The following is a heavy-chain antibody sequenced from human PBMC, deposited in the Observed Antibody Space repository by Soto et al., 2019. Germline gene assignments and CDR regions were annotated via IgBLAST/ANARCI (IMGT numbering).Heavy chain of an antibody. CDR2: IYYSGST. Sequence: SETLSLTCTVSGGSISSYYWSWIRQPPGKVLEWIGYIYYSGSTNYNPSLKSRVTISVDTSKNQFSLKLSSVTAADTAVYYCARDYDILTGYSSDAFDIWGQGTMVS. CDR1: GGSISSYY. D-gene: IGHD3-9*01. V-gene: IGHV4-59*01. J-gene: IGHJ3*02. CDR3: ARDYDILTGYSSDAFDI.